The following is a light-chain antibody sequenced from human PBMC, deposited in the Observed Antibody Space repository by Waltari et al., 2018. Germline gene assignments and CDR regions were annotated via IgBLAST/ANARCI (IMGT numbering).Light chain of an antibody. CDR1: QGVSSY. CDR2: STS. Sequence: DIQMTQSPSSLSASVGDTVTISCRASQGVSSYLAWYQQKPEKAPKRLIFSTSSLQSGVPSRFSGSGSGTDFTLTISSLQPEYFATYYCQQYSSHPFTFGPGTKLDIK. J-gene: IGKJ3*01. V-gene: IGKV1-16*01. CDR3: QQYSSHPFT.